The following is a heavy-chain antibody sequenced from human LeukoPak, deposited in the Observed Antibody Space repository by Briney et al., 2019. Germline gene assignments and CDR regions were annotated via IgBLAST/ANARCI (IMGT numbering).Heavy chain of an antibody. Sequence: GGSLRLSCAVSGFTLSDYAMTWVRQVPGKGPEWVSGISGSGDTTYYTDSVKGRFTISRDNSKNTVDLQMNTLRAEDTAVYYCAKRDNNDYYTGLHVFDIWGQGTLVTVSS. D-gene: IGHD3-22*01. V-gene: IGHV3-23*01. J-gene: IGHJ3*02. CDR2: ISGSGDTT. CDR3: AKRDNNDYYTGLHVFDI. CDR1: GFTLSDYA.